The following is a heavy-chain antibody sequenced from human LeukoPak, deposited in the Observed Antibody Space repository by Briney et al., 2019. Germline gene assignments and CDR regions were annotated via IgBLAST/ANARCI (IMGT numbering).Heavy chain of an antibody. Sequence: GGSLRLSCAASGFTFSSYSMNWVRQAPGKGLEWVSSISSSSSYIYYADSVKGRFTISRDNAKSSLYLQMNSLRAEDTAVYYCASGGAAGFDYWGQGTLVTVSS. CDR1: GFTFSSYS. V-gene: IGHV3-21*01. D-gene: IGHD6-13*01. CDR2: ISSSSSYI. J-gene: IGHJ4*02. CDR3: ASGGAAGFDY.